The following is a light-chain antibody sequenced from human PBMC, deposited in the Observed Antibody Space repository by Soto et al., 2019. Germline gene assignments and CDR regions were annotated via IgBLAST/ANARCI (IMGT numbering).Light chain of an antibody. J-gene: IGKJ1*01. V-gene: IGKV1-5*01. Sequence: DIQMTQSPSTLSASVGDRVTITCRASQSISSWLAWYQQKPGKAPKLLIYDASSLESGVPSRFSGSGSGTEFTLTISSLKPDDFATYSCQQYNSYWTFGQGTRWIS. CDR3: QQYNSYWT. CDR2: DAS. CDR1: QSISSW.